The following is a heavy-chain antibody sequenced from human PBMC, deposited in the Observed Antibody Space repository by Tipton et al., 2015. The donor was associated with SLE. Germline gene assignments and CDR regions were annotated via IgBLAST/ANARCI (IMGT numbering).Heavy chain of an antibody. CDR1: VYSISSSHW. Sequence: TLSLTCNVSVYSISSSHWWGWIRQPPGKGLEWIGRAYTTGSPYYNPSLESRVAISMDTSKNQFSLKLTAVTAADTAVYYCARTLDALDIWGQGTMVTVSS. V-gene: IGHV4-28*01. J-gene: IGHJ3*02. CDR3: ARTLDALDI. CDR2: AYTTGSP.